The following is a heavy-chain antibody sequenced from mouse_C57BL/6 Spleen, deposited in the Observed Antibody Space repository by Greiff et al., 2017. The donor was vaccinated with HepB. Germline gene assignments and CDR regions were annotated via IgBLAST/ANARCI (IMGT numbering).Heavy chain of an antibody. CDR1: GFTFSDYY. Sequence: EVQLQESEGGLVQPGSSMKLSCTASGFTFSDYYMAWVRQVPEKGLEWVANINYDGSSTYYLDSLKSRFIISRDNAKNILYLQMSSLKSEDTATYYCARDDGSFDYWGQGTTLTVSS. J-gene: IGHJ2*01. CDR3: ARDDGSFDY. V-gene: IGHV5-16*01. CDR2: INYDGSST. D-gene: IGHD2-3*01.